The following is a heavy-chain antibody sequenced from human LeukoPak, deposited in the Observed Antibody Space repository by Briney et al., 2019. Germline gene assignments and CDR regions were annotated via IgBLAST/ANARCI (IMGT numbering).Heavy chain of an antibody. CDR3: ARDPGNYYGSGRPPMDV. J-gene: IGHJ6*02. V-gene: IGHV1-46*01. CDR1: GYTFTSYY. CDR2: INPSGGST. D-gene: IGHD3-10*01. Sequence: GVSVKVSCKASGYTFTSYYMHWVRQAPGQGLEWMGIINPSGGSTSYAQKFQGRVTMTRDTSTSTVYMELSSLRSEDTAVYYRARDPGNYYGSGRPPMDVWGQGTTVTVSS.